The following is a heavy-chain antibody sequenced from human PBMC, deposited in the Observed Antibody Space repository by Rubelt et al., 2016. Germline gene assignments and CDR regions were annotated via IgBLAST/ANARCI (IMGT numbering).Heavy chain of an antibody. CDR3: ARWDTSSLDY. D-gene: IGHD6-6*01. J-gene: IGHJ4*02. CDR2: ISSTSDYI. V-gene: IGHV3-21*01. CDR1: GFTVSSNY. Sequence: EVQLVESGGGLVHPGGSLRLSCVVSGFTVSSNYMSWVRQAPGKGLEWVSSISSTSDYIYYADSVKGRFTISRDNAKNSLYLQINSLRAEDTAVYYCARWDTSSLDYWGQGTLVTVSS.